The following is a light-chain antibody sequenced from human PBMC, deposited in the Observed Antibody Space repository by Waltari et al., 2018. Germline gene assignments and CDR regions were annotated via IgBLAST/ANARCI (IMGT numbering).Light chain of an antibody. CDR3: QQYYSYPLT. J-gene: IGKJ3*01. CDR2: AAS. CDR1: QGISSY. V-gene: IGKV1-8*01. Sequence: AIRMTQSPSSFSASTGDRVTITFRASQGISSYLAWYQQKPGKAPKLLIYAASTLQSGVPSRFSGSGSGTDFTLTISCLQSDDFATYYCQQYYSYPLTFGPGTTVDFK.